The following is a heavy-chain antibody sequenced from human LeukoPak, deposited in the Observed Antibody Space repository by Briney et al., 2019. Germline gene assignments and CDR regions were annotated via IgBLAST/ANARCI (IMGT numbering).Heavy chain of an antibody. CDR1: GFTFSSYS. CDR3: ARKTGGFLDI. V-gene: IGHV3-48*01. J-gene: IGHJ3*02. Sequence: GGSLRLSCAASGFTFSSYSMNWVRQAPGKGLEWVSYISSSSSTIYYADSVRGRFTISRDNAKNSLYLQMNSLRGEDTAVYYCARKTGGFLDIWGQGTMVTVSS. D-gene: IGHD7-27*01. CDR2: ISSSSSTI.